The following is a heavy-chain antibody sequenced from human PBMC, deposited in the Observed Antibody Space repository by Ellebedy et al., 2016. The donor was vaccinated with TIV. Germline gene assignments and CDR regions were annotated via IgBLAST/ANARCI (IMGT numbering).Heavy chain of an antibody. Sequence: GESLKISCAASGFTFSSYWMTWVRQAPGKGLEWVANIKQDGGETYYVDYVQGRFTISRDNAKKSLFLQMNSLRAEDTAVYYCARRGAIGVDIWYYYMDVWGKGTTVTVSS. D-gene: IGHD2-2*01. CDR1: GFTFSSYW. J-gene: IGHJ6*03. CDR2: IKQDGGET. CDR3: ARRGAIGVDIWYYYMDV. V-gene: IGHV3-7*01.